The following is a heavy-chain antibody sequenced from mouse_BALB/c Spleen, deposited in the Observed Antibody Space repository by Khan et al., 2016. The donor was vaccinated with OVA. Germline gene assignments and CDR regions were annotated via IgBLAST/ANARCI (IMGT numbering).Heavy chain of an antibody. CDR3: ARDRIDY. V-gene: IGHV1-7*01. CDR1: GYTFSNYW. CDR2: INPRSGYT. J-gene: IGHJ2*01. Sequence: QVQLKESGAELAKPGASVKMSCKASGYTFSNYWIHWVKQRPGQGLEWIGYINPRSGYTYYNQTFNGKATLTTDKSSSTAYMQLSSLTSEDSAVYYCARDRIDYWGQGTTLTVSA.